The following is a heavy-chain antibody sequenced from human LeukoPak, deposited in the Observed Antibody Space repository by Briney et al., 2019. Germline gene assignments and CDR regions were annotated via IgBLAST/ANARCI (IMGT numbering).Heavy chain of an antibody. V-gene: IGHV1-69*04. CDR3: ARGSYDGTFYFDS. CDR2: TIPIRGMT. J-gene: IGHJ4*02. CDR1: GGTFGSYG. D-gene: IGHD3-16*01. Sequence: ASLKVSCKISGGTFGSYGISWVRQAPGQGLEWMGRTIPIRGMTNYAQKFQGRVTITADTSTSTAYMELSSLTSEDTAVYFCARGSYDGTFYFDSWGQGTLVIVSS.